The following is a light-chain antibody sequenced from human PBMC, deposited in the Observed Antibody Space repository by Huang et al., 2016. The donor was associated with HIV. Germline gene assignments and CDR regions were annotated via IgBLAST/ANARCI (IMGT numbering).Light chain of an antibody. V-gene: IGKV1-33*01. CDR1: QDINKF. J-gene: IGKJ1*01. Sequence: DIQMTQSPSSLSPSVGDRVTITCQASQDINKFLNWYQQRPGKVPRLLIYDASNLETGVPARFSGSGSGTDFTFTISSLQPEDVATYYCQQYDGLPPWTFGQGTKVEIK. CDR3: QQYDGLPPWT. CDR2: DAS.